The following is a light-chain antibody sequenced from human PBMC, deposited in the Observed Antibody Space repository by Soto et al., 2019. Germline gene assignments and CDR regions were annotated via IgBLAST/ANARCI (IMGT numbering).Light chain of an antibody. J-gene: IGKJ2*01. V-gene: IGKV1-33*01. CDR1: QAISKS. Sequence: DIQMTQSPSSLSASVGDRVTITCQASQAISKSLSWVQQEPGKEPKLLIYDASKLEPGVRSRFSGSVSGTHFTFTISRLQAEELATYCCQQYGNFPPTFGPGTKLDIK. CDR3: QQYGNFPPT. CDR2: DAS.